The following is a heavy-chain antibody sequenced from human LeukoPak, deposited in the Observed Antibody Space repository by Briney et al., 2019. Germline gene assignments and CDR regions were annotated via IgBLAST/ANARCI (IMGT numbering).Heavy chain of an antibody. D-gene: IGHD3-10*01. J-gene: IGHJ4*02. V-gene: IGHV3-7*01. CDR1: GFTLSNYW. Sequence: PGGSLGLSCAASGFTLSNYWMTWVRQAPGKGLEWVANIKQDGSEQYYVDSLKGRFTISGDNAKNPLYLQMNILRAEDTAVYYCARERASECYSKAPPFDYWGQGALVTVSS. CDR2: IKQDGSEQ. CDR3: ARERASECYSKAPPFDY.